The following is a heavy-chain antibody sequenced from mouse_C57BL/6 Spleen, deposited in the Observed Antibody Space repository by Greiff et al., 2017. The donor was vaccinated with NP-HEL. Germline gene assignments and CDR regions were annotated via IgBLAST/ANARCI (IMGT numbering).Heavy chain of an antibody. CDR2: IWSGGST. D-gene: IGHD4-1*01. V-gene: IGHV2-2*01. CDR3: ARKKELANWSFAY. Sequence: QVQLQQSGPGLVQPSQSLSITCTVSGFSLTSYGVHWVRQSPGKGLEWLGVIWSGGSTDYNAAFISRLSISKDNSKSQVFFKVNSLQADDTAIYYCARKKELANWSFAYWGQGTLVTVSA. J-gene: IGHJ3*01. CDR1: GFSLTSYG.